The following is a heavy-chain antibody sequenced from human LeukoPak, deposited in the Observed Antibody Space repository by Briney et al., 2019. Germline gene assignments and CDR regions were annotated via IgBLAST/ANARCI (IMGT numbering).Heavy chain of an antibody. V-gene: IGHV3-23*01. CDR3: AKLRHPGTSGWLRDFDY. Sequence: PGGSLRLSCAASGFTFSSNAMSWVRQAPGKGLEWVSVISANGGSTFYADSVKGRFTISRDNSKNTLYLQMNSLRAEDTALYYRAKLRHPGTSGWLRDFDYWGQGTLVTVSS. D-gene: IGHD6-19*01. CDR1: GFTFSSNA. CDR2: ISANGGST. J-gene: IGHJ4*02.